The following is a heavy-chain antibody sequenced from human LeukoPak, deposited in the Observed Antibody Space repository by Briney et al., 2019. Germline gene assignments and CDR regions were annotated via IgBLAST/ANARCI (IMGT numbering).Heavy chain of an antibody. Sequence: GESLRLSCAASGFTFSDYRMNWVRQAPGKGLEWVSSIRSRSSYIYYADSVKGRFTISRDNAKNSLTLQMNSLRAEDTAVYYCARDEPDAKLDYWGQGTLVTVSS. CDR3: ARDEPDAKLDY. CDR2: IRSRSSYI. CDR1: GFTFSDYR. V-gene: IGHV3-21*01. D-gene: IGHD5-24*01. J-gene: IGHJ4*02.